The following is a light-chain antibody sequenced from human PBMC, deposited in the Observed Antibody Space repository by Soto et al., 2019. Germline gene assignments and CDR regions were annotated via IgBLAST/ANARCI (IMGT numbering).Light chain of an antibody. CDR1: QSISTI. CDR3: QQYSKWPRT. CDR2: GAS. V-gene: IGKV3-15*01. Sequence: EIVMTQSPATLSVSPGERATLSCRASQSISTILAWYQQRPGQAPRLLMYGASTRAAGIPARFSGSGSGTEFTLTISSRQSEDFAVYYCQQYSKWPRTFGQGTKLEIK. J-gene: IGKJ2*01.